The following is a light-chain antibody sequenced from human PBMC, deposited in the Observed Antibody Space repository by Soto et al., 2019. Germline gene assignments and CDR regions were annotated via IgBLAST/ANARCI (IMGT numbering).Light chain of an antibody. Sequence: QSVLTQPPSVSGAPGQRVTISCTGSSSNIGAGYDVHWYQQLPGTAPKLLIYGNSNRPSGVPDRFSGSKSGTSASLAITGLQAEDEAEYFCAGWDGSLKGFVFGTGTKVTVL. J-gene: IGLJ1*01. V-gene: IGLV1-40*01. CDR3: AGWDGSLKGFV. CDR1: SSNIGAGYD. CDR2: GNS.